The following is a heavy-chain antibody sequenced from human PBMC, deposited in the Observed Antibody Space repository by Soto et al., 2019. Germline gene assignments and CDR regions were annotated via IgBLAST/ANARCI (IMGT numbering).Heavy chain of an antibody. J-gene: IGHJ4*02. CDR1: GYSISSGYY. CDR3: ARDNVGDTQSYYFDY. Sequence: SETLSLTCTVSGYSISSGYYWGWIRQPPGKGLEWIGSIYHSGSTYYNTSLKSGVTISVDTSKNQFSLKLSSVTAADTAVYYCARDNVGDTQSYYFDYWGQGTLVTVSS. D-gene: IGHD3-10*01. V-gene: IGHV4-38-2*02. CDR2: IYHSGST.